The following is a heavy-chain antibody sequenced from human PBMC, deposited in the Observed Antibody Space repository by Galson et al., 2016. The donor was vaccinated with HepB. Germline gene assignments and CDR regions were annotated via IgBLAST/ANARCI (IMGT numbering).Heavy chain of an antibody. CDR3: AREVAMTTLDY. CDR2: INQDGSDK. Sequence: SLRLSCAASGFTFSRFWMNWLRQAPGKGLEWVANINQDGSDKNYVDSVKGRFTISRDNAKNSLYLQMNRLRAEDTAVYYCAREVAMTTLDYWDQGSLVTVSS. CDR1: GFTFSRFW. V-gene: IGHV3-7*01. J-gene: IGHJ4*02. D-gene: IGHD2-21*01.